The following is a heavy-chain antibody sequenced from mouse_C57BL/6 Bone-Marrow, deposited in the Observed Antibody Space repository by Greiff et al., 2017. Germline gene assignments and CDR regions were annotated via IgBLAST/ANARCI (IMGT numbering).Heavy chain of an antibody. Sequence: QVQLQQPGAGLVQPGTSVKLSCTASGYAFTSYWMQWVQRRPGQGLEWIGEIDPADSSTNYNQSFKGKSTLSIDKSTRTPYLQLSNLRSEDSALYYWPTSYFHDWGQGTTLTVSS. CDR3: PTSYFHD. CDR2: IDPADSST. V-gene: IGHV1-50*01. CDR1: GYAFTSYW. J-gene: IGHJ2*01.